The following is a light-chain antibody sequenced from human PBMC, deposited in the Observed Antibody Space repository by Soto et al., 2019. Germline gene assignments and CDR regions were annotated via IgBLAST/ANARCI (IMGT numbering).Light chain of an antibody. J-gene: IGKJ4*01. CDR1: QSVGRNF. CDR3: QQYASSPLT. V-gene: IGKV3-20*01. Sequence: EIVLTQSPGTLSLSPGERATLSCRASQSVGRNFLAWYQQKAGQASRLLIHGASSRATGIPDRFSGSGSGTDFSLTISRLEPEDCAVYYCQQYASSPLTFGGGTKVE. CDR2: GAS.